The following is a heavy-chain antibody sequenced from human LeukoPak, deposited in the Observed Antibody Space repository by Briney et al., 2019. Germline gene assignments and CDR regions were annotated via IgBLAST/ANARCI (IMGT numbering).Heavy chain of an antibody. D-gene: IGHD1-26*01. Sequence: PSETLSLTCTVSGGSISTYYWSWIRQPPGKGLEWIGYIYYSGSINYNPSLKSRVTISVDMSKNQFSLKLSSVTAADTAVYYCARVWEGSGWFDPWGQGTLVTVSS. CDR2: IYYSGSI. V-gene: IGHV4-59*01. J-gene: IGHJ5*02. CDR1: GGSISTYY. CDR3: ARVWEGSGWFDP.